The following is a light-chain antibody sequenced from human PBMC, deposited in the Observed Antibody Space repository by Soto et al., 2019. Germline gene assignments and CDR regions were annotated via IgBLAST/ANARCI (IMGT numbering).Light chain of an antibody. CDR2: DAS. CDR3: QQYNNSWT. J-gene: IGKJ1*01. Sequence: TRSPSTLSASVGDRVTITCRASQSISSWLAWYQQKPGKAPKLLIYDASSLESGVPSRFSGSGSATEFTLTISSLQPDDFATYYCQQYNNSWTFGQGTQVDIK. V-gene: IGKV1-5*01. CDR1: QSISSW.